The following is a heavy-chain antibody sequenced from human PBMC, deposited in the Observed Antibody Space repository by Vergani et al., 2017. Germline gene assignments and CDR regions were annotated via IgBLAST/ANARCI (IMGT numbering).Heavy chain of an antibody. V-gene: IGHV3-72*01. J-gene: IGHJ6*02. CDR3: ARDSIINYYYYGMDV. CDR1: GFTFSDHY. Sequence: EVQLVESGGGLVQPGGSLRLSCAASGFTFSDHYMDWVRQAPGKGLEWVGRTRNKANSYTTEYAASVKGRFTISRDDSKNSLYLQMNSLKTEDTAVYYCARDSIINYYYYGMDVWGQGTTVTVSS. CDR2: TRNKANSYTT.